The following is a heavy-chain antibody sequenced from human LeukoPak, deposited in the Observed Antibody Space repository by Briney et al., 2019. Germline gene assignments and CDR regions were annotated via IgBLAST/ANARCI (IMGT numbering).Heavy chain of an antibody. CDR3: ARDIYDSSGYYYSDDAFDI. D-gene: IGHD3-22*01. Sequence: GASVEVSCKASGYTFTSYGISWVRQAPGQGLEWMGWISAYNGNTNYAQKLQGRVTMTTDTSTSTAYMELRSLRSDDTAVYYCARDIYDSSGYYYSDDAFDIWGQGTMVTVSS. J-gene: IGHJ3*02. V-gene: IGHV1-18*01. CDR1: GYTFTSYG. CDR2: ISAYNGNT.